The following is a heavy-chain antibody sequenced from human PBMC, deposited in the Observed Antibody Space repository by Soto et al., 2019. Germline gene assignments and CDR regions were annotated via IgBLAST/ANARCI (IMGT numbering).Heavy chain of an antibody. CDR1: GFTFSSYA. CDR3: AKDEGSGWYYFDY. J-gene: IGHJ4*02. CDR2: ISGTSGRT. Sequence: VHLLESGGGLVQPGGSLRLSCAASGFTFSSYAMNWVRQAPGKGLEWFSSISGTSGRTYYADSVEGRFTISRDNSKNTLYLQIDSLRAEDTAVYYCAKDEGSGWYYFDYWGQGTLVSVSS. D-gene: IGHD6-19*01. V-gene: IGHV3-23*01.